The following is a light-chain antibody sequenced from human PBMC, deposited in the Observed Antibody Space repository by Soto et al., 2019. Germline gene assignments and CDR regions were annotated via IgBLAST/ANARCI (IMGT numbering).Light chain of an antibody. Sequence: EIVLTQSPVTLSLSPGERATLSCRASQSVGSYFAWYQQKPGQAPRLLIYDASRRATGIPARFSGSGSGTGFTLTISSLEPEDFAVYYCQQRSDWPSTFGGGTRVEIK. CDR2: DAS. V-gene: IGKV3-11*01. J-gene: IGKJ4*01. CDR1: QSVGSY. CDR3: QQRSDWPST.